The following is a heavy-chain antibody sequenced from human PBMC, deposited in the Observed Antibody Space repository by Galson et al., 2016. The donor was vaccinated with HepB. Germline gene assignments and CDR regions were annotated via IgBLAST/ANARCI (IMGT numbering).Heavy chain of an antibody. CDR2: ISRDGDNN. CDR1: GFTFSNYG. D-gene: IGHD2-8*01. V-gene: IGHV3-30*03. Sequence: SLRLSCAASGFTFSNYGMHWVRQAPGKGLEWVAVISRDGDNNNYADSVKGQFIISRDNYKNTLYLQMNSLRGDDTAFYYCARDPSYVWVGLNHWGQGTLVTVSS. J-gene: IGHJ4*02. CDR3: ARDPSYVWVGLNH.